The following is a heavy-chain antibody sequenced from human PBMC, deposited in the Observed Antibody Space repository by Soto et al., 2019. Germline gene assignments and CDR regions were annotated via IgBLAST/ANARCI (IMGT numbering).Heavy chain of an antibody. CDR2: ISGSGGST. CDR1: GFTFSSYA. V-gene: IGHV3-23*01. CDR3: AKGPQLLWFGELFYH. J-gene: IGHJ5*02. D-gene: IGHD3-10*01. Sequence: PGGSLRLSCAASGFTFSSYAMSWVRQAPGKGLEWVSAISGSGGSTYYADSVKGRFTISRDNSKNTLYLQMNSLRAEDTAVYYCAKGPQLLWFGELFYHWGQGTLVTVSS.